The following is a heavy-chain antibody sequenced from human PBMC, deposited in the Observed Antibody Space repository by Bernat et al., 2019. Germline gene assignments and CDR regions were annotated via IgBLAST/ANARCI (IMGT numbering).Heavy chain of an antibody. D-gene: IGHD4-17*01. V-gene: IGHV3-30*18. CDR1: GFTFSSYG. Sequence: QVQLVESGGGVVQPGRSLRLSCAASGFTFSSYGMHWVRQAPGKGLEWVAVISYDGSNKYYADSVKGRFTISRDNSKNTLYLQMNSLRAEDTAVYYCAKDVATVTGWYFDLWGRGTLVTVSS. CDR2: ISYDGSNK. J-gene: IGHJ2*01. CDR3: AKDVATVTGWYFDL.